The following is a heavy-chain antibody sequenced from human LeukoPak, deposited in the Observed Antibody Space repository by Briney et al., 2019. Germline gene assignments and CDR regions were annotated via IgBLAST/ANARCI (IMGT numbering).Heavy chain of an antibody. V-gene: IGHV3-9*01. D-gene: IGHD3-22*01. J-gene: IGHJ3*02. Sequence: GGSLRLSCAASGFTFDDYAMHWVRQAPGKGLEWVSGMSWNSGSIVYADSVKGRFTISRDNAKNSLYLQMNSLRAEDTALYYCAKTGSPDYYDSSGYYDDAFDIWGQGTMVTVSS. CDR3: AKTGSPDYYDSSGYYDDAFDI. CDR1: GFTFDDYA. CDR2: MSWNSGSI.